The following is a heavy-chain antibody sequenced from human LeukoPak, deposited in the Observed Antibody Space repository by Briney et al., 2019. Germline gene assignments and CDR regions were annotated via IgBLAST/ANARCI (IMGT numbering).Heavy chain of an antibody. CDR3: ARGNPARSRAYPPDITMVRRWGYYYYMDV. D-gene: IGHD3-10*01. Sequence: PSETLSLTCAVYGGSFSGYYWSWIRQPPGKGLEWIGEINHSGSTNYNPSLKSRVTISVDTSKNQFSLKLSSVTAADTAVYYCARGNPARSRAYPPDITMVRRWGYYYYMDVWGKGNTVTVSS. CDR2: INHSGST. V-gene: IGHV4-34*01. CDR1: GGSFSGYY. J-gene: IGHJ6*03.